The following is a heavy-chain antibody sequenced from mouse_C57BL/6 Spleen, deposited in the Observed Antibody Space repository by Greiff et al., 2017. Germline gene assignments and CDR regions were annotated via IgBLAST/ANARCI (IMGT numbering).Heavy chain of an antibody. CDR3: ARYPYYYAVDY. V-gene: IGHV1-82*01. Sequence: QVQLQQSGPELVKPGASVKISCKASGYAFSSSWMNWVKQRPGKGLEWIGRIYPGDGDTNYNGKFKGKATLTADKSSSTAYMQLSSLTSEDSAVYFCARYPYYYAVDYWGQGTSVTVSS. J-gene: IGHJ4*01. CDR1: GYAFSSSW. CDR2: IYPGDGDT.